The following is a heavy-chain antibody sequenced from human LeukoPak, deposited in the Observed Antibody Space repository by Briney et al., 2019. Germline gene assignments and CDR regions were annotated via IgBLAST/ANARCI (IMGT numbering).Heavy chain of an antibody. Sequence: GRSLRLSCAACGFRFDYYAMHWVRHAPGKGLEWVLGISWNSGSIGYADSVKGRFTISRDNAKNSLYLQVNSLRAEDMALYYCAKAASSSWYGGHFDYWGQGTLVTVSA. J-gene: IGHJ4*02. CDR2: ISWNSGSI. V-gene: IGHV3-9*03. CDR3: AKAASSSWYGGHFDY. CDR1: GFRFDYYA. D-gene: IGHD6-13*01.